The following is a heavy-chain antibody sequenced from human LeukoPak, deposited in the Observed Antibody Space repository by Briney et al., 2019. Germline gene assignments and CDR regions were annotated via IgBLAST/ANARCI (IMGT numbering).Heavy chain of an antibody. CDR3: AKPRDCSGGSCYSLAIYYYYGMDV. Sequence: GGSLRLSCAASGFTFNNYAMNWVRQAPGKGLEWVSSISGGGETTYYADSAKGRFTISRDNSQNTLYLQMNSLRAEDTAVYYCAKPRDCSGGSCYSLAIYYYYGMDVWGQGTTVTVSS. CDR1: GFTFNNYA. V-gene: IGHV3-23*01. CDR2: ISGGGETT. J-gene: IGHJ6*02. D-gene: IGHD2-15*01.